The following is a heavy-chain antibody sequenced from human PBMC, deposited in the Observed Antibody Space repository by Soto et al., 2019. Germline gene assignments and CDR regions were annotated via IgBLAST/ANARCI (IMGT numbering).Heavy chain of an antibody. Sequence: GGSLRLSCAASGFSFSNYAMNWVRQAPGKGLEWVSEISAGGSNTNYADSVKGRFTISSDNSKNTLYLQMNGLRADDTAVYYCARGGYCSSTSCRNDAFDIWGQGTMVTVSS. D-gene: IGHD2-2*01. CDR2: ISAGGSNT. CDR1: GFSFSNYA. V-gene: IGHV3-23*01. J-gene: IGHJ3*02. CDR3: ARGGYCSSTSCRNDAFDI.